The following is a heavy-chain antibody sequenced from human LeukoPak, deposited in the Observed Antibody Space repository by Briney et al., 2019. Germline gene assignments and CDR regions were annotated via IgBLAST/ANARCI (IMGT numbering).Heavy chain of an antibody. V-gene: IGHV3-21*01. CDR3: ASRGGYYNFDY. CDR1: GFTFSSYS. CDR2: ISSSSSYI. D-gene: IGHD3-3*01. Sequence: GGSLRLSCAASGFTFSSYSMNWVRQAPGKGLEWVSSISSSSSYIYYADSVKGRLTISRDNAKNSLYLQMNSLRAEDTAVYYCASRGGYYNFDYWGQGTLVTVSS. J-gene: IGHJ4*02.